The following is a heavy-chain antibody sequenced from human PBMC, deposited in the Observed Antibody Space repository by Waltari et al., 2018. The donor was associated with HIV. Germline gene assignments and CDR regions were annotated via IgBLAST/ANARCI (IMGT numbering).Heavy chain of an antibody. Sequence: QVQLVQSGAEVKKPGASVQVSCKASGYTFTGYYMHWMRQAPGQVLEWMGWVNPKSGGTNYAQKFQGRVTMTRDTSISTADVGLSRLRSDDTAVYYCARGGIAVAEDYLGQGTLVTVSS. D-gene: IGHD6-19*01. CDR3: ARGGIAVAEDY. V-gene: IGHV1-2*02. CDR1: GYTFTGYY. CDR2: VNPKSGGT. J-gene: IGHJ4*02.